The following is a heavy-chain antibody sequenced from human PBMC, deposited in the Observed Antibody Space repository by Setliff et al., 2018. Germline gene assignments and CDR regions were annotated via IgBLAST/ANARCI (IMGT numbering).Heavy chain of an antibody. J-gene: IGHJ6*03. D-gene: IGHD3-10*01. Sequence: SETLSLTCTVSGGSMGSYYWTWIRQSAGKGLEWIGRVYTTGSTAFNPSLNSRVTMSLDKSKNQFSLKLYSVSAADTAVYFCARVRITPYCMDVWGKGTTVTVSS. CDR1: GGSMGSYY. V-gene: IGHV4-4*07. CDR2: VYTTGST. CDR3: ARVRITPYCMDV.